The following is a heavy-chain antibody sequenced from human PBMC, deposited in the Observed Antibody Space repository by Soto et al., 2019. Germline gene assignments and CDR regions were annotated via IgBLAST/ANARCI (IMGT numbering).Heavy chain of an antibody. CDR3: AKERIVGATLHETFDY. V-gene: IGHV3-23*01. CDR1: GFTFSSYA. Sequence: GGSLRLSCAASGFTFSSYAMSWVRQAPGKGLEWVSAISGSGGSTYYADSVKGRFTISRDNSKNTLYLQMNSLRAEDTAVYYCAKERIVGATLHETFDYWGQGTLVTVSS. J-gene: IGHJ4*02. CDR2: ISGSGGST. D-gene: IGHD1-26*01.